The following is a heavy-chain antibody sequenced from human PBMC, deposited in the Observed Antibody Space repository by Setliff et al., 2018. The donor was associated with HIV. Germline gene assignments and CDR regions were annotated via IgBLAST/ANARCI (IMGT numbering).Heavy chain of an antibody. CDR2: IIPAFGRA. Sequence: GASVKVSCKASGDTLSIHPISWVRQAPGRGLDWMGGIIPAFGRANYAQNFQGRVTITTDESTTTVFMELTGLRSEDTAVYYCAREGLLVTKVGGAYWYHGMDIRGQGTTVTVSS. CDR3: AREGLLVTKVGGAYWYHGMDI. CDR1: GDTLSIHP. V-gene: IGHV1-69*05. J-gene: IGHJ6*02. D-gene: IGHD4-4*01.